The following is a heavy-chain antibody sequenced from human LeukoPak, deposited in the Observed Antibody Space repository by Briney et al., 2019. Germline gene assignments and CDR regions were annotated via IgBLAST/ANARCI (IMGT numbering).Heavy chain of an antibody. J-gene: IGHJ5*02. V-gene: IGHV3-23*01. CDR1: GFTFSSYA. CDR2: ISGSGGST. D-gene: IGHD3-9*01. CDR3: AKVLTFDYAGNWFDP. Sequence: GGSLRLSCAASGFTFSSYAMSWVRQAPGKGLEWVSAISGSGGSTYYADSVKGRFTTSRDNSKNTLYLQMNSLRAEDTAVYYCAKVLTFDYAGNWFDPWGQGTLVTVSS.